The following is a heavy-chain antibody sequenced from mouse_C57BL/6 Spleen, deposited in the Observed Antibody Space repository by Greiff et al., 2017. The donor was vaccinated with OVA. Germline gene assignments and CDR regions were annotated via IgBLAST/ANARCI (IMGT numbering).Heavy chain of an antibody. CDR3: AREHRGHPFAY. V-gene: IGHV5-4*01. CDR1: GFTFSSYA. J-gene: IGHJ3*01. Sequence: EVHLVESGGGLVKPGGSLKLSCAASGFTFSSYAMSWVRQTPEKRLEWVATISDGGSYTYYPDNVKGRFTISRDNAKNNLYLQMSHLKSEDTAMYYCAREHRGHPFAYWGQGTLVTVSA. CDR2: ISDGGSYT. D-gene: IGHD2-14*01.